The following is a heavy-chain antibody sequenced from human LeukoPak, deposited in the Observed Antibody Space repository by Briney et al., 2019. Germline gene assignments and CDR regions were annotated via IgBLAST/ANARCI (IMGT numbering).Heavy chain of an antibody. CDR3: ARLFGEPAAIIDS. CDR2: INHSGTT. V-gene: IGHV4-34*08. Sequence: SETLSLTCAVYGGTSSGYFWSWIRQPPGKRLEWIGEINHSGTTNYNPSLRSRVTISADTSKNQFSLRLSSLTAADTAVYYCARLFGEPAAIIDSWGRGTPVIVSS. CDR1: GGTSSGYF. J-gene: IGHJ4*02. D-gene: IGHD2-2*01.